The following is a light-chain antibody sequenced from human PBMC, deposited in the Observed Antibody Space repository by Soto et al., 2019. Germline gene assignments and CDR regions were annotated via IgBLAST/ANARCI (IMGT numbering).Light chain of an antibody. Sequence: EIVLAQSPDTLSLSPGERATLSCRTSQSMSTNYLAWYQQKSGQPPRLLIYGASIRATGIPDRFSGSGSGTDFTLTSSRLEPEDFAVYYCHQYDSSPLTVGGGAKVEIK. CDR1: QSMSTNY. J-gene: IGKJ4*01. CDR2: GAS. CDR3: HQYDSSPLT. V-gene: IGKV3-20*01.